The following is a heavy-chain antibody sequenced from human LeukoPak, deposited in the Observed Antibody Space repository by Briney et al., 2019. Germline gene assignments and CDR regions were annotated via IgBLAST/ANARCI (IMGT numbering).Heavy chain of an antibody. CDR1: GYTFTGYY. V-gene: IGHV1-2*02. CDR3: ARVGAYSSSHDAFDI. D-gene: IGHD6-6*01. J-gene: IGHJ3*02. Sequence: GASVKVSCKASGYTFTGYYMHWVRQAPGQGLEWMGWINPNSGGTNYAQKFQGRVTMTRDTSTSTAYMELSRLRSDDTAVYYCARVGAYSSSHDAFDIWGQGTMVTVSS. CDR2: INPNSGGT.